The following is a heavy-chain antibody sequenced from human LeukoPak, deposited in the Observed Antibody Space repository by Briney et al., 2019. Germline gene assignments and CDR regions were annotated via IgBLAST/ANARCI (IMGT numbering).Heavy chain of an antibody. J-gene: IGHJ4*02. V-gene: IGHV3-30*18. Sequence: GGSLRLSCAASGFTFSSYGMHWVRQALGKGLEWVAVISYDGSNKYYADSVKGRFTISRDNSKNTLYLQMNSLRAEDTAVYYCAKSFEAVAGFSSNWGQGTLVTVSS. CDR3: AKSFEAVAGFSSN. CDR2: ISYDGSNK. CDR1: GFTFSSYG. D-gene: IGHD6-19*01.